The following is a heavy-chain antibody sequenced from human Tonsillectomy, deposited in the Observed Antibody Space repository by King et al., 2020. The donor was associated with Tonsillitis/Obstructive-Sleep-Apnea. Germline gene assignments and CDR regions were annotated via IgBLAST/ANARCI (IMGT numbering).Heavy chain of an antibody. J-gene: IGHJ4*02. CDR1: GGSISSYY. CDR3: ARAPVVAAASLDY. D-gene: IGHD2-2*01. Sequence: VQLQESGPGLVKPSETLSLTCTVSGGSISSYYWSWIRPPPGKGLEWIGYIYYSGSTNYNPSLKSRVTISVDTSKNQFSLKLSSVTAADTAVYYCARAPVVAAASLDYWGQGNLVTVSS. CDR2: IYYSGST. V-gene: IGHV4-59*01.